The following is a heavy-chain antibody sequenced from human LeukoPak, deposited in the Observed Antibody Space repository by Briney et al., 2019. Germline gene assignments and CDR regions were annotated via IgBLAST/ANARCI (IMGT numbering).Heavy chain of an antibody. Sequence: PSETLSLTCTVSGGSINTPNYYWGWIRQTPGKGLEWIGNIFYSGGTYYSPSLTSRVTISLDTSRNQFSLKLNSVTAADTAVYYCARVAVGKGYPFDYWGQGTLVTVSS. CDR3: ARVAVGKGYPFDY. V-gene: IGHV4-39*07. CDR1: GGSINTPNYY. CDR2: IFYSGGT. J-gene: IGHJ4*02. D-gene: IGHD5-18*01.